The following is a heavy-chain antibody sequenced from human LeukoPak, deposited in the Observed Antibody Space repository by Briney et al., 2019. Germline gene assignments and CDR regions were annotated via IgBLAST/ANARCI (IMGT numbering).Heavy chain of an antibody. J-gene: IGHJ6*02. Sequence: GGSLRLSCAASGFTVSSNYMSWVRQAPGKGLEWASVIYSGGSTYYADSVKGRFTISRDNSKNTLYLQMNSLRAEDTAVYYCARDQVVPAAISYGMDVWGQGTTVTVSS. D-gene: IGHD2-2*01. CDR1: GFTVSSNY. CDR3: ARDQVVPAAISYGMDV. CDR2: IYSGGST. V-gene: IGHV3-66*01.